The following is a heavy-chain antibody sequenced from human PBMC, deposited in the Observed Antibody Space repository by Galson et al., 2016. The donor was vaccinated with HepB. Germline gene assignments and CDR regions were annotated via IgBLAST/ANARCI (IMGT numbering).Heavy chain of an antibody. CDR2: ISASGVT. D-gene: IGHD3-22*01. CDR1: GFTLNSFA. J-gene: IGHJ4*02. V-gene: IGHV3-23*01. Sequence: SLRLSCAASGFTLNSFAMTWVRQAPGKGLEWLSSISASGVTYYADSVKGRFTISRDNSKNALYLQMKSLRTEDTAIYYCAKDGTDFFDSSGYPDYWGQGTRVTVSS. CDR3: AKDGTDFFDSSGYPDY.